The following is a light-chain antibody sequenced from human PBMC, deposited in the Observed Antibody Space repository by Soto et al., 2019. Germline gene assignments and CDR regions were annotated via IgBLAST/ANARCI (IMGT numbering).Light chain of an antibody. V-gene: IGKV3-15*01. Sequence: EIVMTQSPATLSVSPGESATLSCRASHSVSSSLAWYQQKPGQAPRLLIYGASTGATGIPARFSGSGSGTDFSLTISSLQSEDVAVYYCLQYHHWPLTFGGGTKVEIK. CDR2: GAS. CDR3: LQYHHWPLT. J-gene: IGKJ4*01. CDR1: HSVSSS.